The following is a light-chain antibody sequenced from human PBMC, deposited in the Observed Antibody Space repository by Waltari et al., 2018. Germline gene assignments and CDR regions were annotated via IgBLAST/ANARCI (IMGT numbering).Light chain of an antibody. Sequence: QSALTQPPSASGSPGQSVTISCPGTSSAAGGYHSVSWYQQHPDKSPKIMIYEVSKRPSGVPDLFSGSKSGNTASLTVSGLQAEDEADYYCSSYAGSNNVVFGGGTKLTVL. CDR3: SSYAGSNNVV. CDR2: EVS. J-gene: IGLJ2*01. CDR1: SSAAGGYHS. V-gene: IGLV2-8*01.